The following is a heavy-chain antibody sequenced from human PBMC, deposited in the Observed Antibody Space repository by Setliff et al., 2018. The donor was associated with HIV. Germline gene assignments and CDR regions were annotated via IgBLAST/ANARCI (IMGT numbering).Heavy chain of an antibody. CDR2: ISYDGSNK. CDR1: GFTFSSYA. Sequence: SLRLSCAASGFTFSSYAMHWVRQAPGKGLEWVAVISYDGSNKYYADSVKGRFTISRDNPKNTLYLQMNSLRAEDTAVYYCARGRTIFGVPVPGGAFDIWGQGTMVTVSS. J-gene: IGHJ3*02. CDR3: ARGRTIFGVPVPGGAFDI. D-gene: IGHD3-3*01. V-gene: IGHV3-30*04.